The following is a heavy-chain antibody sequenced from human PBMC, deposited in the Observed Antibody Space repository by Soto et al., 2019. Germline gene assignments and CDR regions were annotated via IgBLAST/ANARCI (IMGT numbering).Heavy chain of an antibody. CDR3: SVAVAD. Sequence: QVQLVESGGGVVQPGRSLRLSCAASGFNFSSYGMHWVRQAPGTGLELVALMSYDGSKKYYTDSVKGRFTISRDTSKNTLYLQMNSLRAEDTAVYYCSVAVADWGQGTLVTVSS. J-gene: IGHJ4*02. D-gene: IGHD2-21*01. CDR1: GFNFSSYG. V-gene: IGHV3-30*03. CDR2: MSYDGSKK.